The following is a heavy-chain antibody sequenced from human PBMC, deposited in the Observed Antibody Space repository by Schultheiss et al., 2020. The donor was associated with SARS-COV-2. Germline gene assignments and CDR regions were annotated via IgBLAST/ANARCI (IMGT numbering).Heavy chain of an antibody. J-gene: IGHJ6*03. D-gene: IGHD6-6*01. CDR1: DNSISTGYY. CDR3: ARGFVPYYYYYMDV. CDR2: IFYSGST. Sequence: SETLSLTCTVSDNSISTGYYWGWVRQPPGKGLEWIGYIFYSGSTNYNPSLKSRVTISVDTSKNQLSLKLRSVTAADTAVYYCARGFVPYYYYYMDVWGKGTTVTVSS. V-gene: IGHV4-38-2*02.